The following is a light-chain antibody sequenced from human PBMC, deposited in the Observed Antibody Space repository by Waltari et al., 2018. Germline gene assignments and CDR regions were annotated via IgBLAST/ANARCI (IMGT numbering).Light chain of an antibody. V-gene: IGLV1-44*01. CDR1: SSNIGANS. CDR2: STN. CDR3: AAWDDNLRAWV. J-gene: IGLJ3*02. Sequence: QSVVTQPPSASGTPGQRVSISCSGSSSNIGANSVNWYQHVPGAGPRLLLYSTNQRPSGVPDRFSGSKSGTSASLAISGLQSDDEADYYCAAWDDNLRAWVFGGGTKLTVL.